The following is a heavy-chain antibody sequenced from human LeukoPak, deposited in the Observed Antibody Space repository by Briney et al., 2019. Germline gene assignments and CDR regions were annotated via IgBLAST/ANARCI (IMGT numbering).Heavy chain of an antibody. CDR1: GGSISSYY. CDR3: ARAEGYYGMDV. CDR2: IYYSGST. J-gene: IGHJ6*02. V-gene: IGHV4-59*01. Sequence: SETLSLTCTVSGGSISSYYWSWIRQPPGKGLEWIGYIYYSGSTNYNPSLKSRVTISVDTSKNQFSLKLSSVTAADTAVYYCARAEGYYGMDVWGQGTTVTVSS.